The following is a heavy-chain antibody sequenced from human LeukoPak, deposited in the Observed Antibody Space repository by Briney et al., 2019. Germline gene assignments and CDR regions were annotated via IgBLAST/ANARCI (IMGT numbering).Heavy chain of an antibody. V-gene: IGHV3-74*01. D-gene: IGHD3-10*01. CDR1: GVSFRHFL. CDR3: ARVGSGLRAFDL. CDR2: IDSDGSST. Sequence: GGSLRLSCAASGVSFRHFLMHWVRQAPGKGLVWVSRIDSDGSSTSYVDSVKGRFTISRDNAKNTLYLQMHSLRAEDTAVYYCARVGSGLRAFDLWGQGTMVTVSS. J-gene: IGHJ3*01.